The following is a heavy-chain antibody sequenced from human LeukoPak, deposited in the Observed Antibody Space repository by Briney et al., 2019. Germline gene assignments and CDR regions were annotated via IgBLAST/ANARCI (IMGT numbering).Heavy chain of an antibody. Sequence: PGRSLRLSCAASGFTFDDYAMHWVRQAPGKGLEWVSGINWNSGRIGYADSVKGRLTISRDNAKNSLYLQMNSLRAEDTALYYCARVEWFGELYYFDYWGQGTLVTVSS. CDR2: INWNSGRI. CDR3: ARVEWFGELYYFDY. D-gene: IGHD3-10*01. V-gene: IGHV3-9*01. CDR1: GFTFDDYA. J-gene: IGHJ4*02.